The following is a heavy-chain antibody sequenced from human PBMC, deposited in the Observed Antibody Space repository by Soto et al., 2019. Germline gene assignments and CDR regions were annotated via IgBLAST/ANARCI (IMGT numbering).Heavy chain of an antibody. V-gene: IGHV3-23*01. Sequence: EVQLLESGGGLVQPGGSLRLSCAASGFTFSSYGLSWVRQAPGKGLEWVSGISGSGGSTYYADSVKGRFTISRDNSKNTLYLQMNSLGAEDTAVYYCAKSLGDMVTFGGVIIVTLGDYWGQGTLVTVTS. CDR3: AKSLGDMVTFGGVIIVTLGDY. CDR1: GFTFSSYG. CDR2: ISGSGGST. J-gene: IGHJ4*02. D-gene: IGHD3-16*02.